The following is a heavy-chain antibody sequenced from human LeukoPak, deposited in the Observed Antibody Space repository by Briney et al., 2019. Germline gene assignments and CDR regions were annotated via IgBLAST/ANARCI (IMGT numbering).Heavy chain of an antibody. D-gene: IGHD2-21*02. CDR1: GFTFSDYY. CDR2: ISSSGSTI. V-gene: IGHV3-11*01. CDR3: ARRVVTAIRGAFDI. J-gene: IGHJ3*02. Sequence: PGGSLRLSCAASGFTFSDYYMTWIRQAPGKGLEWVSYISSSGSTIYYAHSVKGRFTISRDNAKNSLYLQMNSLRAEGTAVYYCARRVVTAIRGAFDIWGQGTMVTVSS.